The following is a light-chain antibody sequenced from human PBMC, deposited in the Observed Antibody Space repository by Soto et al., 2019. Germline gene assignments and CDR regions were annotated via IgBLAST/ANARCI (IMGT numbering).Light chain of an antibody. CDR3: AAWDDSLNAPV. CDR1: SSNIGTNT. J-gene: IGLJ2*01. V-gene: IGLV1-44*01. Sequence: QSVLTQPPSASGTPGQRVTISCSGGSSNIGTNTLNLYQQLPGTAPTLFIFIDNQRPSGVAARFSGSNSGTSASLATSALQSADEAEYYCAAWDDSLNAPVFGGGTKLTVL. CDR2: IDN.